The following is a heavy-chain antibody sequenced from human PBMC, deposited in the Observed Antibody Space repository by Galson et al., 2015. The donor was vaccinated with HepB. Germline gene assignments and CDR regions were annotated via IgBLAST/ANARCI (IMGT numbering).Heavy chain of an antibody. CDR2: IKSKTDGETT. D-gene: IGHD2-8*02. J-gene: IGHJ5*02. Sequence: SLRLSCAASGFTFSSYTMNWARQAPGRGLEWVGRIKSKTDGETTDYAAPVKGRFTISRDDSKNSLYLQMNSLKTEDTAVYYCTTDVYYSTYWSWLDPWGQGTLVTVSS. CDR1: GFTFSSYT. V-gene: IGHV3-15*01. CDR3: TTDVYYSTYWSWLDP.